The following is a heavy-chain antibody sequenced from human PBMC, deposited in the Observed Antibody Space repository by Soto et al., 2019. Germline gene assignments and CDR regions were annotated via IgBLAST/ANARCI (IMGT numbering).Heavy chain of an antibody. J-gene: IGHJ3*02. Sequence: QVQLVESGGGVVQPGRSLRLSCAASGFTFSSYGMHWVRQAPGKGLEWVALISYDGSNKYYADSVKGRFTISRDNSKNTLYLQMNSPRTEDTAVDYFAKDLGHGGRGDCDIVGQGTMVTVSS. CDR3: AKDLGHGGRGDCDI. V-gene: IGHV3-30*18. CDR2: ISYDGSNK. CDR1: GFTFSSYG. D-gene: IGHD2-21*01.